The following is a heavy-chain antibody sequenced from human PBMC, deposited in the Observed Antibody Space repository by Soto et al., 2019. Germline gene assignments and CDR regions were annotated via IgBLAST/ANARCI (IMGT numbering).Heavy chain of an antibody. CDR1: GDSVSSNSAA. V-gene: IGHV6-1*01. CDR3: ARVWSIVGALLDAFDI. D-gene: IGHD1-26*01. Sequence: SQTLSLTCAISGDSVSSNSAAWNWIRQSPSRGLEWLGRTYYRSKWYNDYAVSVKSRITINPDTSKNQFSLQLNSVTPEAAAVYYCARVWSIVGALLDAFDIWGQGTMVTVSS. CDR2: TYYRSKWYN. J-gene: IGHJ3*02.